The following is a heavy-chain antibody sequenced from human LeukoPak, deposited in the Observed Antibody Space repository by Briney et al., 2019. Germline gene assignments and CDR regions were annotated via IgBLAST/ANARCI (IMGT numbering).Heavy chain of an antibody. CDR3: ARLVLMVYENAGAFDI. CDR2: IKQDGSEK. J-gene: IGHJ3*02. V-gene: IGHV3-7*01. D-gene: IGHD2-8*01. Sequence: GGSLRLSCAASGFTFSSYWMSWVRQAPGKGLECVANIKQDGSEKYYVDSVKGRFTISRDNAKNSLYLQMNSLRAEDTAVYYCARLVLMVYENAGAFDIWGQGTMVTVSS. CDR1: GFTFSSYW.